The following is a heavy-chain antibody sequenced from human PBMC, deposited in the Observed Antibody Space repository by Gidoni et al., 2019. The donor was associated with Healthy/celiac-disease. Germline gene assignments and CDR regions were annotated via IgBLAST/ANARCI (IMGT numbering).Heavy chain of an antibody. CDR2: IIPSYGTA. V-gene: IGHV1-69*01. J-gene: IGHJ3*02. Sequence: QVQLVQSGAEVKKPGSSVTVSCKASGGTFSSYAISWVRQAPGQGLEWMVGIIPSYGTANYARKFQGRVTITADESTSTAYMELSSLRSEDTAVYYCARDRTVVVAATAGDAFDIWGQGTMVTVSS. D-gene: IGHD2-15*01. CDR1: GGTFSSYA. CDR3: ARDRTVVVAATAGDAFDI.